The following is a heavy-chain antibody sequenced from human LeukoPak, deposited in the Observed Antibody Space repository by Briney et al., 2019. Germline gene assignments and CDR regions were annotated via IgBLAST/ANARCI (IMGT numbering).Heavy chain of an antibody. CDR1: GFTFSSYW. CDR3: ARGGVMIVTPLYYYYGLDL. D-gene: IGHD3-22*01. Sequence: GGSLRLSCAASGFTFSSYWMSWVRQAPGKGLEWVANIKQDGSEKYYVDSVKGRFTISRDNAKNSLSLQMNSLGGEDTAVYYCARGGVMIVTPLYYYYGLDLWGQGTTATVYS. V-gene: IGHV3-7*01. CDR2: IKQDGSEK. J-gene: IGHJ6*02.